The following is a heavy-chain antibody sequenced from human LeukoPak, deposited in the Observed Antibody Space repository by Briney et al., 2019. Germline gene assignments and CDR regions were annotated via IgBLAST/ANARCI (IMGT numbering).Heavy chain of an antibody. CDR1: GGSFSGYY. Sequence: PSETLSLTCAVYGGSFSGYYWSWIRQPPGKGLEWIGEINHSGSTNYNPSLKSRVTISVDTSKNQFSLKLSSVTAADTAVYYCARDGDYPRLGYYMDVWGKGTTVTVSS. D-gene: IGHD4-17*01. CDR3: ARDGDYPRLGYYMDV. J-gene: IGHJ6*03. CDR2: INHSGST. V-gene: IGHV4-34*01.